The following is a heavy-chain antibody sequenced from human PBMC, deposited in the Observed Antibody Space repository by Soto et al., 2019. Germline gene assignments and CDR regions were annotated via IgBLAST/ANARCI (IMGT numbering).Heavy chain of an antibody. Sequence: ISWETCGERVSSSGLGLVRQAPGQGLEWMGWISTYKGNTNYAQKFQGRVTMTTDTSTSTAYMELRSLRSDDTAVYYCATPSPALEYWGHGTLVPVSP. CDR1: GERVSSSG. CDR3: ATPSPALEY. CDR2: ISTYKGNT. J-gene: IGHJ4*01. D-gene: IGHD1-1*01. V-gene: IGHV1-18*01.